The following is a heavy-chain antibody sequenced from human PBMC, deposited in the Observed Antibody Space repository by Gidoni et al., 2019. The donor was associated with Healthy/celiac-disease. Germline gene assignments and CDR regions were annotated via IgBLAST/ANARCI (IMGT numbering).Heavy chain of an antibody. D-gene: IGHD3-3*01. CDR2: INAGNGNT. V-gene: IGHV1-3*01. CDR3: ASGGDYDFPYGMDV. CDR1: GYTFNSYA. J-gene: IGHJ6*02. Sequence: QVQLVQSGAEVKKPGASVKVSCTASGYTFNSYAMHWVRQAPGQRLEWMGWINAGNGNTKYSQKFQGRVTITRDTSASTAYMELSSLRSEDTAVYYCASGGDYDFPYGMDVWGQGTTVTVSS.